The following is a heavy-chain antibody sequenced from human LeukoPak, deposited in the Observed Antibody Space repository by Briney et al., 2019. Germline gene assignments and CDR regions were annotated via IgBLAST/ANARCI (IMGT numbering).Heavy chain of an antibody. CDR2: IYYTGST. Sequence: PSQTLSLTCTVSGGSISNNGYYWSWIRHPPGKALEWIGHIYYTGSTYYNPSLKSRVTISVNTSKNQFSLKLSSVTAADTAVYYCARSRGYSNYGFDYWGQGTLVTVSS. D-gene: IGHD4-11*01. CDR1: GGSISNNGYY. V-gene: IGHV4-30-2*02. J-gene: IGHJ4*02. CDR3: ARSRGYSNYGFDY.